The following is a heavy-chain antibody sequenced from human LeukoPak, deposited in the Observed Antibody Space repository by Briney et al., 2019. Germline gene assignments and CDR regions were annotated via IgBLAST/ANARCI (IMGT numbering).Heavy chain of an antibody. J-gene: IGHJ2*01. V-gene: IGHV3-48*01. CDR3: ARDTVSLRYFDWHPNWYFDL. D-gene: IGHD3-9*01. Sequence: QPGGSLRLSCAASGFTFSSYSMNWIRQAPGKGLEGVSYMDSSGSSVHYADSVKGRFTISRDNAKNSLYLQMNSLRAEDTAVYYCARDTVSLRYFDWHPNWYFDLWGRGTLVTVSS. CDR1: GFTFSSYS. CDR2: MDSSGSSV.